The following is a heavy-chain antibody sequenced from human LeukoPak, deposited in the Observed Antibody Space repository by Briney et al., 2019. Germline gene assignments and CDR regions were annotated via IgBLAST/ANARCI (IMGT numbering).Heavy chain of an antibody. Sequence: GGSLRLSCAASGFTVSNNYMNWVRQAPGKGLEWVAAIYSVGNTYYADSVKGRFTISRDDGRNSVSLQMNSVRAEDTAVYYCGYTNNFYHWGQGTLVVVSS. D-gene: IGHD3-16*02. CDR3: GYTNNFYH. J-gene: IGHJ4*02. CDR1: GFTVSNNY. V-gene: IGHV3-66*01. CDR2: IYSVGNT.